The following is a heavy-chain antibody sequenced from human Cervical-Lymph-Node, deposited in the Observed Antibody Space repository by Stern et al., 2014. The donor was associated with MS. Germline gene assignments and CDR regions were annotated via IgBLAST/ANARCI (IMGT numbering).Heavy chain of an antibody. Sequence: VQLEESGGGLVQPGESLRLSCAVSGFTFSNYWMTWVRQAPGKGLEWVASIKTKGSEKAYVDFVTGRFTISRATANNPLYLELNSLRAEDTAVYYCARAVRELGTWGQGTLVTVSS. J-gene: IGHJ5*02. CDR2: IKTKGSEK. D-gene: IGHD1-7*01. V-gene: IGHV3-7*01. CDR3: ARAVRELGT. CDR1: GFTFSNYW.